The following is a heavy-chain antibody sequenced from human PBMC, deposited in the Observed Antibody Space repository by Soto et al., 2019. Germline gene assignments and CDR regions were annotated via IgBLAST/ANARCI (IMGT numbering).Heavy chain of an antibody. D-gene: IGHD1-1*01. Sequence: PSETLSLTCTVSGVPIRSYFWSWIRQPPGKGLDWIGYAYYTGTTNYSPSLESRVTMSVDTSKNQFSLNLSPVTAADTAVYYCARASGTSQFDYWGRGTLVTVSS. CDR2: AYYTGTT. V-gene: IGHV4-59*01. J-gene: IGHJ4*02. CDR1: GVPIRSYF. CDR3: ARASGTSQFDY.